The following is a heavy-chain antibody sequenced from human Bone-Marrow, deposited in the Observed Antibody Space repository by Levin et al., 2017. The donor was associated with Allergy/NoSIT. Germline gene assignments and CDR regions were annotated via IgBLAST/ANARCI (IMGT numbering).Heavy chain of an antibody. CDR1: GFTLRNYA. Sequence: PGGSLRLSCAASGFTLRNYAMHWVRPAPGKGLEWVALVSYDGSSTHVADSVKGRFTISRDNSKNRLSLQMNSLRPEDTAVYYCARQLYSYSSGWFDFWGQGTLVTVSS. CDR2: VSYDGSST. D-gene: IGHD6-19*01. V-gene: IGHV3-30*04. J-gene: IGHJ5*01. CDR3: ARQLYSYSSGWFDF.